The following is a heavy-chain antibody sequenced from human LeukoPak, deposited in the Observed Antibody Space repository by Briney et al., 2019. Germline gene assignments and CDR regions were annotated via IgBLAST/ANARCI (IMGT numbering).Heavy chain of an antibody. V-gene: IGHV4-59*08. CDR2: IYYSGST. CDR3: ARQTGSGLFILP. CDR1: GGSISSYF. D-gene: IGHD3/OR15-3a*01. J-gene: IGHJ4*02. Sequence: SETLSLTCTVSGGSISSYFWSWIRQPPGKGLEWIGYIYYSGSTNYNPSLKSRVTISVDTSKNQFSLRLTSVTAADTAVYYCARQTGSGLFILPGGQGTLVTVSS.